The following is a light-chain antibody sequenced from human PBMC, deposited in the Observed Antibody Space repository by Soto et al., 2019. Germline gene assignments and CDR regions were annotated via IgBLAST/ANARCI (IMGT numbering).Light chain of an antibody. V-gene: IGKV1-39*01. CDR1: RSVAYF. J-gene: IGKJ2*01. CDR3: QQSYSVPPT. CDR2: AAS. Sequence: DIQLNQSPSSLSASVGDRVTITCRASRSVAYFLNWYQHKPGKAPELLIYAASTLESGVPSRFSGSGSETDFTLTITNLQPEDFATYFCQQSYSVPPTFGQGTKL.